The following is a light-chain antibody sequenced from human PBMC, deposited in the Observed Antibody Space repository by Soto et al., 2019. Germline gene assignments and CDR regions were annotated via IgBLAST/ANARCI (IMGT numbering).Light chain of an antibody. CDR1: QSISSW. Sequence: DIQMTQFPSTLSASVGDRVTITCRASQSISSWLAWYQQKPGKAPKLLIYKASTLETGVPSRFSGSGSGTEFTLSISSLQPDDFGTYYCQEYNAYSMTFGQGTDWR. CDR3: QEYNAYSMT. CDR2: KAS. V-gene: IGKV1-5*03. J-gene: IGKJ5*01.